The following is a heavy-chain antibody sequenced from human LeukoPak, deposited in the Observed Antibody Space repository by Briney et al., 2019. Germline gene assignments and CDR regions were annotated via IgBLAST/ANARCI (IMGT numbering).Heavy chain of an antibody. V-gene: IGHV3-23*01. CDR2: ISASGTIT. J-gene: IGHJ6*03. D-gene: IGHD1-26*01. CDR3: SKLGGNYSPYYSDMDV. CDR1: GFTFSTYA. Sequence: GGSLRLSCAPSGFTFSTYAMNWVRQAPGKGLEWVSVISASGTITNYADSVKSRFTVSRDKSKNTLVLQMDSRIAEDTAVYYCSKLGGNYSPYYSDMDVWGKGTTVTVSS.